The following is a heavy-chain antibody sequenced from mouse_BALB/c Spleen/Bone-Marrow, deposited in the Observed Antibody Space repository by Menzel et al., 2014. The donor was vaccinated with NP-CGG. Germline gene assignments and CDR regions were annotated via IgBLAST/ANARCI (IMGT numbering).Heavy chain of an antibody. CDR1: GYAFTNYL. D-gene: IGHD2-14*01. V-gene: IGHV1-54*01. Sequence: VQLQQSGAELVRPGTSVKGSCKASGYAFTNYLIEWVKQRPGQGLEWIGVINPGSGGTNYNEKFKGKATLTADKSSSTAYMQLSSLTSDDSAVYFCARGDYRSYYFDYWGQGTTLTVSS. CDR3: ARGDYRSYYFDY. CDR2: INPGSGGT. J-gene: IGHJ2*01.